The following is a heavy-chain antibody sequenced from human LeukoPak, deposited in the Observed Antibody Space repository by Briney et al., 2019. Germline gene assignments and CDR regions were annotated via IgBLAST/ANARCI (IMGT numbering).Heavy chain of an antibody. D-gene: IGHD3-10*01. Sequence: GRSLRLSCAASGFTFSSYGMHWVRQAPGKGLEWVAVISYDGSNKYYADSVKGRFTISRDNSKNTLYLQMNSLRAEDTAVYYCAKEGYYGSGRPVDYWGRGTLVTVSS. CDR1: GFTFSSYG. CDR3: AKEGYYGSGRPVDY. V-gene: IGHV3-30*18. J-gene: IGHJ4*02. CDR2: ISYDGSNK.